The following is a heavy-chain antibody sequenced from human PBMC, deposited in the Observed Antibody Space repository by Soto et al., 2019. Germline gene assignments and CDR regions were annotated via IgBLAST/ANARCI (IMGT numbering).Heavy chain of an antibody. D-gene: IGHD3-16*01. V-gene: IGHV3-43*01. Sequence: GESLKISCAASGFRFDDYNIHWVRQAPGKGLEWVSLITWNGGNSYYADSVKGRFTISRDGTTESVSLQMTSLKREDTGLYFCARETLSYGSALDVWGQGTTVTV. CDR1: GFRFDDYN. CDR3: ARETLSYGSALDV. CDR2: ITWNGGNS. J-gene: IGHJ6*02.